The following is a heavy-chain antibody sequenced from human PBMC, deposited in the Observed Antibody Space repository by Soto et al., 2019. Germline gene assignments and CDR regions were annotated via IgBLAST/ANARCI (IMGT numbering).Heavy chain of an antibody. J-gene: IGHJ5*02. D-gene: IGHD6-13*01. CDR2: IYYSGST. Sequence: SETLSLTCTVSGGSVSGGSYYWSWIRQPPGKGLEWIGYIYYSGSTNYNPSLKSRVTISVDTSKNQFSLKLSSVTAADTAVYYCARDPGAAAAGYNWFDPWGQGTLVTVSS. V-gene: IGHV4-61*01. CDR3: ARDPGAAAAGYNWFDP. CDR1: GGSVSGGSYY.